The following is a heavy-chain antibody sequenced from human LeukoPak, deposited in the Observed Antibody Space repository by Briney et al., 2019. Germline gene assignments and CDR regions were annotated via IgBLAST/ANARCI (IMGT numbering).Heavy chain of an antibody. CDR3: ARDYKSPDFWSGYPPYHFDH. V-gene: IGHV3-7*01. CDR2: IKKDGSEK. D-gene: IGHD3-3*01. CDR1: GFSFSDYW. J-gene: IGHJ4*02. Sequence: QPGGSLRLSCAAAGFSFSDYWMSWVRQVPGKGLEWVATIKKDGSEKYYVDSVKGRFTISRHNAKNSLYLQMNSLRAEDTAVYYCARDYKSPDFWSGYPPYHFDHWGQGTRVTVSS.